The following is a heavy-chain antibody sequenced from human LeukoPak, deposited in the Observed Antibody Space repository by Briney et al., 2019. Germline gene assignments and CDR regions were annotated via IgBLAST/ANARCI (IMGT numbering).Heavy chain of an antibody. CDR2: ISSSSSYI. V-gene: IGHV3-21*01. CDR1: GFTFSSYS. J-gene: IGHJ4*02. CDR3: TGSFGIYFDY. Sequence: PGGCLRLSCAASGFTFSSYSMNWVRQAPGKGLEWVSSISSSSSYIYYADSVKGRFTISRDNAKNSLYLQMNSLRAEDTAVYYCTGSFGIYFDYWGQGTLVTVSS. D-gene: IGHD1-14*01.